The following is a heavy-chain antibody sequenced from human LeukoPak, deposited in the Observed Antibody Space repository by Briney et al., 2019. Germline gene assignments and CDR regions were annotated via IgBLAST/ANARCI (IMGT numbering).Heavy chain of an antibody. CDR2: ISGSGGST. V-gene: IGHV3-23*01. Sequence: GGSLRLSCAASGFTFSSYAMSWVRQAPGKGLEWVSAISGSGGSTYYADSVKGRFTISRDNSKNTLYLQMNSLRAEDTAVYYCARVVYCGGRCSSRYYYGMDAWGQGTTVTVSS. CDR1: GFTFSSYA. J-gene: IGHJ6*02. D-gene: IGHD2-21*02. CDR3: ARVVYCGGRCSSRYYYGMDA.